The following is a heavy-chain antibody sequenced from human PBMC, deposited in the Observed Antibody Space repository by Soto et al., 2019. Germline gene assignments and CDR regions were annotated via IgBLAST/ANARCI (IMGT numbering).Heavy chain of an antibody. CDR3: ARDWACDYYAYYFDY. CDR1: GFTFSSYS. D-gene: IGHD2-21*02. Sequence: EVQLVESGGGLVKPGGSLRLSCAASGFTFSSYSMNWVRQAPGKGLEWVSSISSSSSYIYYADSVKGRFTISRDNAKNSLYLQMNSLRAEDTAVYYCARDWACDYYAYYFDYWGQGTLVTVSS. CDR2: ISSSSSYI. J-gene: IGHJ4*02. V-gene: IGHV3-21*01.